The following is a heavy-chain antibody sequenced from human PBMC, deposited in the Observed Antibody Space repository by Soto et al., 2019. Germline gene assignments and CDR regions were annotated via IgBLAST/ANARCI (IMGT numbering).Heavy chain of an antibody. V-gene: IGHV4-34*01. D-gene: IGHD3-3*01. CDR2: INHSGST. Sequence: PSETLSLTCAVYGVSFSGYYWSWIRQPPGKGLEWIGEINHSGSTNYNPSLKSRVTISVDTSKNQFSLKLSSVTAADTAVYYCARDRTFGVVNYYFDYWGQGTLVTVSS. J-gene: IGHJ4*02. CDR3: ARDRTFGVVNYYFDY. CDR1: GVSFSGYY.